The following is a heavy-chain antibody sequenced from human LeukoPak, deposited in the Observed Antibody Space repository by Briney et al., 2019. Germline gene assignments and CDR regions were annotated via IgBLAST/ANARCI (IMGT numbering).Heavy chain of an antibody. Sequence: GESLKISCKGSGYTFTNYWIGWVRQMPGKGLEWMGIIYPDDSDTRYSPSFQGQVTISADKSISTAYLQCSSLKASDTAMYYCARGRGRQATDAFDIWGQGTMVTVSS. CDR1: GYTFTNYW. CDR3: ARGRGRQATDAFDI. J-gene: IGHJ3*02. D-gene: IGHD3-16*01. V-gene: IGHV5-51*01. CDR2: IYPDDSDT.